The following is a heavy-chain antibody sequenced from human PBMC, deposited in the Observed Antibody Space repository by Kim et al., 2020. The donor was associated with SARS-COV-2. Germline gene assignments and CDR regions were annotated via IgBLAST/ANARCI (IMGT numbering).Heavy chain of an antibody. CDR3: AARMVRGVNDAFDI. CDR1: GFTFTSSA. J-gene: IGHJ3*02. V-gene: IGHV1-58*02. CDR2: IVVGSGNT. Sequence: SVKVSCKASGFTFTSSAMQWVRQARGQRLEWIGWIVVGSGNTNYAQKFQERVTITRDMSTSTAYMELSSLRSEDTAVYYCAARMVRGVNDAFDIWGQGTMVTVSS. D-gene: IGHD3-10*01.